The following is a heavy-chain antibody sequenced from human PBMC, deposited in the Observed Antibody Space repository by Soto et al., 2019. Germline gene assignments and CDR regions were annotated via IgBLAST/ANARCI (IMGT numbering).Heavy chain of an antibody. J-gene: IGHJ3*02. CDR1: GGSISSGGYY. V-gene: IGHV4-31*03. D-gene: IGHD6-13*01. CDR2: IYYSGST. CDR3: ARRRSIAAAGTNI. Sequence: SETLSLTCTVSGGSISSGGYYWSWIRQHPGKGLEWIGYIYYSGSTYYNPSLKSRVTISVDTSKNQFSLKLSSVTAADTAVYYCARRRSIAAAGTNIWGQGTMVTVSS.